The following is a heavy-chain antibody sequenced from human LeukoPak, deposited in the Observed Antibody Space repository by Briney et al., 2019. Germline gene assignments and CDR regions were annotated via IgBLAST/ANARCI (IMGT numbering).Heavy chain of an antibody. CDR1: GYTFTSYG. J-gene: IGHJ4*02. CDR3: ARVNYYDSSGYYERPAVDY. CDR2: ISAYSGNT. Sequence: ASVKVSCKASGYTFTSYGISWVRQAPGQGLEWMGWISAYSGNTNYAQKLQGRVTMTTDTSTSTAYMELRSLRSDDTAVYYCARVNYYDSSGYYERPAVDYWGQGTLVTVSS. V-gene: IGHV1-18*01. D-gene: IGHD3-22*01.